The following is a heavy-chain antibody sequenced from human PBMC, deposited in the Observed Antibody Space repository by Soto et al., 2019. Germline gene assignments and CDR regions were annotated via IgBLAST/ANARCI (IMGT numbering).Heavy chain of an antibody. CDR1: GGSISSGGYY. V-gene: IGHV4-31*03. J-gene: IGHJ3*02. CDR3: ARARYYYDGSGFQIEVAFDI. Sequence: PSETLSLTCTVSGGSISSGGYYWSWIRQHPGKGLEWIGYIYYSGSTYYSPSLKSRVTISVDTSKNQFSLKLSSVTAADTAVYYCARARYYYDGSGFQIEVAFDIWGQGTMVTVSS. D-gene: IGHD3-22*01. CDR2: IYYSGST.